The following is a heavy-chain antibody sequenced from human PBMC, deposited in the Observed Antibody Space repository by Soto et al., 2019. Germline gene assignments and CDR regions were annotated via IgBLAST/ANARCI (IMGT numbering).Heavy chain of an antibody. CDR3: ARDGIGGTVFRGFCDY. D-gene: IGHD1-7*01. J-gene: IGHJ4*02. CDR2: IWYDGSNK. Sequence: QMYLVESGGGVVQPGGSLRLSCVASGSIFSGYGMHWVRQAPGKGLEWVAVIWYDGSNKYYADSVKGRFTISRDNSKNMLYLQMDSLRAEDTAVYYCARDGIGGTVFRGFCDYWGQGTLVTVSS. V-gene: IGHV3-33*01. CDR1: GSIFSGYG.